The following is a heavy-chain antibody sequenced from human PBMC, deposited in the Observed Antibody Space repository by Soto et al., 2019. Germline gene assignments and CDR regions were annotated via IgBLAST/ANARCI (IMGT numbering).Heavy chain of an antibody. V-gene: IGHV1-46*01. CDR1: GYTFSNYY. Sequence: ASVKVSCKGAGYTFSNYYMHWVRQAPGQGLEWMGIINPSGDSTSYAQEFQGRVTMPRETSTSTLYMELSSLRSEDTAVYYCARATRSGSPHFDHWGQGTLVTVSS. CDR3: ARATRSGSPHFDH. D-gene: IGHD5-12*01. CDR2: INPSGDST. J-gene: IGHJ4*02.